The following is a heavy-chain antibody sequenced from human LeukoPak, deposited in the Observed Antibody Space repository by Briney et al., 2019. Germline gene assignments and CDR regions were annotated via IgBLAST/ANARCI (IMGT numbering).Heavy chain of an antibody. J-gene: IGHJ6*03. CDR3: ARHGVWFGEYYMDV. CDR1: GYSFTSYW. D-gene: IGHD3-10*01. Sequence: GASLQISCKGSGYSFTSYWIGWVRQLPGKGLEGMGIIYPSDSDTRYSPSFQGQVTISADKSISTAYLQWSSLKASDTAMYYCARHGVWFGEYYMDVWGKGTTVTISS. CDR2: IYPSDSDT. V-gene: IGHV5-51*01.